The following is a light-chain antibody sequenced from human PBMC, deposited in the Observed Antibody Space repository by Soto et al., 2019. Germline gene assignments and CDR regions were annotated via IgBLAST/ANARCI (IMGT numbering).Light chain of an antibody. CDR1: QSLDSSF. J-gene: IGKJ4*01. V-gene: IGKV3-20*01. Sequence: VLAQSPVTQSFSHGARATLSCRASQSLDSSFLAWYQQKPGQAPRLLIYGASTRASGIPDRISGSGSGTDFTLTISRLEPEDFAVYYCQHYGSFNTFAGGTKVDIK. CDR2: GAS. CDR3: QHYGSFNT.